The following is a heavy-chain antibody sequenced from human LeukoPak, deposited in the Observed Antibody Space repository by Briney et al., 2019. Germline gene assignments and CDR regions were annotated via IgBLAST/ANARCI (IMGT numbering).Heavy chain of an antibody. CDR2: ISSSGSTI. CDR1: GFTFSDYY. V-gene: IGHV3-11*01. J-gene: IGHJ4*02. Sequence: PGGSLRLSCAASGFTFSDYYMSWIRQAPGKGLEWVSYISSSGSTIYHADSVKGRFTISRDNAKNSLYLQMNSLRAEDTAVYYCARDSATVTTPIDYWGQGTLVTVSS. CDR3: ARDSATVTTPIDY. D-gene: IGHD4-11*01.